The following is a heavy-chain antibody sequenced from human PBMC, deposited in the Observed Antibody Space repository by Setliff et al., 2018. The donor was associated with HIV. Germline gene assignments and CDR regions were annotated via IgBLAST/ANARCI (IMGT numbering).Heavy chain of an antibody. J-gene: IGHJ4*02. CDR2: SGNGGII. CDR3: AKQVSGYFDY. V-gene: IGHV3-23*01. D-gene: IGHD3-10*01. CDR1: GFPFSAYA. Sequence: PGGSLRLSCEASGFPFSAYAFSWVRQAPGKGLERVSTSGNGGIIVYTDSVKGRFTMSRDNSKNTLFLVLTSLRPEDTAVYYCAKQVSGYFDYWGQGALVTVSS.